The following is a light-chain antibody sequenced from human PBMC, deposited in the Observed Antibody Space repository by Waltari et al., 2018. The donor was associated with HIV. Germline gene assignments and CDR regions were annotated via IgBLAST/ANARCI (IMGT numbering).Light chain of an antibody. CDR1: QGISSY. CDR2: AAS. Sequence: DLQLIQSPTFLSASVGDRVTFTCRASQGISSYLAWYQQKSGKAPKLLIYAASTLQYGVPSRFSGSGSGTEFTLTISSLQPEDFATYYCQHLNNYFPITFGQGTRLEIK. V-gene: IGKV1-9*01. CDR3: QHLNNYFPIT. J-gene: IGKJ5*01.